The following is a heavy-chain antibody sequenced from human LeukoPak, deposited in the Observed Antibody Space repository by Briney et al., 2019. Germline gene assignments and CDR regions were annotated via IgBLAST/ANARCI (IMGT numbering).Heavy chain of an antibody. V-gene: IGHV1-69*04. CDR2: IIPILGIA. J-gene: IGHJ6*02. Sequence: SVKVSCKASGGTFSSYAISWVRQAPGQGLEWMGRIIPILGIANYAQKFQGRVTITADKSTSTAYMELGSLRSEDTAVYYCARVPGQWLVPVYYYYYGMDVWGQGTTVTVSS. D-gene: IGHD6-19*01. CDR3: ARVPGQWLVPVYYYYYGMDV. CDR1: GGTFSSYA.